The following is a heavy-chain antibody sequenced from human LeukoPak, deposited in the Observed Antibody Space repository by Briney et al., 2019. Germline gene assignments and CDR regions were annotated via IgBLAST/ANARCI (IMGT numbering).Heavy chain of an antibody. CDR1: GFTFDGYA. J-gene: IGHJ4*02. CDR3: AKGSYLITMVRGATFDY. CDR2: ISWNSGSI. V-gene: IGHV3-9*01. D-gene: IGHD3-10*01. Sequence: GGSLRLSCAASGFTFDGYAMHWVRQAPGKGLEWVSGISWNSGSIGYADSVKGRFTISRDNAKNSLYLQMNSLRAEDTALYYCAKGSYLITMVRGATFDYWGQGTLVTVSS.